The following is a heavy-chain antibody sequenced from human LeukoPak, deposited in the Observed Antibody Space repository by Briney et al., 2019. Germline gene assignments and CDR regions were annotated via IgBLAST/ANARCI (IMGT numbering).Heavy chain of an antibody. CDR3: AGRNSLQLWFNY. D-gene: IGHD5-18*01. CDR2: IYYTGST. J-gene: IGHJ4*02. V-gene: IGHV4-59*08. Sequence: SETLSLTCTVSGGSISSYYWSWIRQPPGKGLEWIGYIYYTGSTHYNPSLKSRVSISVDTSKNQFSLKLSSVTAADTAVYYCAGRNSLQLWFNYWGQGTLVTVSS. CDR1: GGSISSYY.